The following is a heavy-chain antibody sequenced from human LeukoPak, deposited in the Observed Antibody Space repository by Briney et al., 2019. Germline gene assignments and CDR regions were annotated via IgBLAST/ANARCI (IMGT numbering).Heavy chain of an antibody. V-gene: IGHV4-59*01. CDR3: ARGLRIDNWFDP. D-gene: IGHD5-12*01. Sequence: SETLSLTCTVSGGSINSASWSWIRQPPGKGLEWMGFISYDGSTSYNPSLGSRVTISIDTSRNQFSLDLSSVTAADTAVYYCARGLRIDNWFDPWGQGTLVTVSS. J-gene: IGHJ5*02. CDR2: ISYDGST. CDR1: GGSINSAS.